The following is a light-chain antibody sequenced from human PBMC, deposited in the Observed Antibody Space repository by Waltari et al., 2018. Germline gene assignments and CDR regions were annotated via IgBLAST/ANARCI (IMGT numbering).Light chain of an antibody. CDR1: SRDDGGYDY. Sequence: QSALTQPASVSGSPGQSITIPCTGTSRDDGGYDYVSWYQQHSGKAPKLIIFNVKNLPSGVSTRFSGSKSGNTASLTISGLQAEDEAHYYCNSYTSSASRVFGGGTKLTVL. J-gene: IGLJ3*02. CDR2: NVK. V-gene: IGLV2-14*03. CDR3: NSYTSSASRV.